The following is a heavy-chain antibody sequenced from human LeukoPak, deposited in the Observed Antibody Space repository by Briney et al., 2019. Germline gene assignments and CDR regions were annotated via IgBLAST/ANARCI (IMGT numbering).Heavy chain of an antibody. D-gene: IGHD1-26*01. V-gene: IGHV3-30*03. CDR2: ISYDGSNK. CDR1: GFTFSSYG. Sequence: PGGSLRLSCAASGFTFSSYGMHWVRQAPGKGLEWVAVISYDGSNKYYADSAKGRFTISRDNSKNTLYLQMNSLRAEDTAVYYCASRTGRQPDNYWGQGTLVTVSS. CDR3: ASRTGRQPDNY. J-gene: IGHJ4*02.